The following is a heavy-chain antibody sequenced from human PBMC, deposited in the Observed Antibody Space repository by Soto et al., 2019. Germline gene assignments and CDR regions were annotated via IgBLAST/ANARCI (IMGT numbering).Heavy chain of an antibody. CDR1: GFTFTSYA. Sequence: GGSLRLSCAACGFTFTSYAMSWVRHAPGRRLEWVSAISGSDGSTYYADSVKGRFTISRDNSKNTLYLQMNSLRAEDTAVYYCAKDPASYSSGWYDPKLDYWGQGTLVTVSS. V-gene: IGHV3-23*01. CDR2: ISGSDGST. D-gene: IGHD6-19*01. CDR3: AKDPASYSSGWYDPKLDY. J-gene: IGHJ4*02.